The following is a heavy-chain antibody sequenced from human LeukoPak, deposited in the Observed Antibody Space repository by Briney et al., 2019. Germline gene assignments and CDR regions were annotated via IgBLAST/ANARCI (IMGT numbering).Heavy chain of an antibody. CDR3: ANRIAVAGTVY. Sequence: KPSETLSLTCAVYGGSFSGYYWSWIRQPPGKGLEWIGEINHSGSTNYNPSLKSRVTISVDTSKNQFSLKLSSVTAADTAVYYCANRIAVAGTVYWGQGTLVTVSS. D-gene: IGHD6-19*01. V-gene: IGHV4-34*01. J-gene: IGHJ4*02. CDR2: INHSGST. CDR1: GGSFSGYY.